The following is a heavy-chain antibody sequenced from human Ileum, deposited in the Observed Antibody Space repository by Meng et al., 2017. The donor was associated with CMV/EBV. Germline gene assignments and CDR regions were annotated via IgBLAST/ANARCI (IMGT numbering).Heavy chain of an antibody. J-gene: IGHJ4*02. CDR2: IYRGDDK. V-gene: IGHV2-5*02. CDR3: AHFVGGYYPSRPDY. CDR1: GFSPSTSGEG. Sequence: QIALKESGPTLVKPTQPLPLTCSFSGFSPSTSGEGVGWIRQPPGKALEWLALIYRGDDKRYSPSLNSRLTIAKDTSKNEVVLTLTNMGPIDTGTYYCAHFVGGYYPSRPDYWGQGTLVTVSS. D-gene: IGHD1-26*01.